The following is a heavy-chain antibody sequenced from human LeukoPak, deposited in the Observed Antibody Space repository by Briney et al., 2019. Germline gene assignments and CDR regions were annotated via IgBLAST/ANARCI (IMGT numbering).Heavy chain of an antibody. CDR3: ARWLEMVDAFDI. Sequence: GGSLRLSCAASGFTFSDYYMSWIRQAPGKGLEWVSYISSSGSTIYYADSVKGRFTISRDNVKNSLYLQMNSLRAEDTAVYYCARWLEMVDAFDIWGQGTMVTVSS. D-gene: IGHD2-8*01. V-gene: IGHV3-11*01. J-gene: IGHJ3*02. CDR1: GFTFSDYY. CDR2: ISSSGSTI.